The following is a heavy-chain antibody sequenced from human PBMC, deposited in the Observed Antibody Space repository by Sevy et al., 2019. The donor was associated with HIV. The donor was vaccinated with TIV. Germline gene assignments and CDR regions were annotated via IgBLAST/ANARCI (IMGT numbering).Heavy chain of an antibody. CDR1: GYTLTELS. V-gene: IGHV1-24*01. CDR2: FDTEDGET. Sequence: ASVKVSCKVSGYTLTELSMHWVRQAPGKGLEWMGSFDTEDGETLYAQKFQGRVTITADESTSTAYMELSSLRSEDTAVYYCARAQYYDILTGYYTFGYYYYGMDVWGQGTTVTVSS. CDR3: ARAQYYDILTGYYTFGYYYYGMDV. D-gene: IGHD3-9*01. J-gene: IGHJ6*02.